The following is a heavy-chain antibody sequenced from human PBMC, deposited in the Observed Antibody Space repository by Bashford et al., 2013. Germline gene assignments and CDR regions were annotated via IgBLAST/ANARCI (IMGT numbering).Heavy chain of an antibody. CDR1: GFTFSNAW. J-gene: IGHJ6*02. V-gene: IGHV3-15*01. Sequence: GGSLRLSCAASGFTFSNAWMSWVRQAPGKGLEWVGRIKSKTDGGTTDYAAPVKGRFTISRDDSKNTLYLQMNSLKTEDTAVYYCTTGKISSSWHKNPHYYYYGMDVWGQGTTVTVSS. D-gene: IGHD6-13*01. CDR3: TTGKISSSWHKNPHYYYYGMDV. CDR2: IKSKTDGGTT.